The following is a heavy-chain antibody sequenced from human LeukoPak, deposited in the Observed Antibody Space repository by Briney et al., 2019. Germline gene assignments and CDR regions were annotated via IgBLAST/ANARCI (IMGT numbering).Heavy chain of an antibody. CDR3: ASELALISITIFGVVIKSAEYFQH. CDR1: GGSISSSSYY. Sequence: SETLSLTCTVSGGSISSSSYYWGWIRQPPGKGLEWIGSIYYSGSTYYNPSLKSRVIISVDTSKNQFSLKLSSVTAADTAVYYCASELALISITIFGVVIKSAEYFQHWGQGTLVTVSS. J-gene: IGHJ1*01. D-gene: IGHD3-3*01. CDR2: IYYSGST. V-gene: IGHV4-39*01.